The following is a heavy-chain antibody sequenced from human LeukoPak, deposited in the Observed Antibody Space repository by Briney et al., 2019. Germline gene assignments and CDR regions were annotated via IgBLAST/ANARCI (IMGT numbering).Heavy chain of an antibody. CDR3: ARDIGGATTH. V-gene: IGHV4-61*02. Sequence: SQTLSLTCTVSGGSISSGSYYWSWIRQPAGKGLEWIGRIYTSGSTNYNPSLKSRVTISVDTSKNQFSLKLSSVTAADTAVYYCARDIGGATTHWGQGTLVTVSS. CDR1: GGSISSGSYY. J-gene: IGHJ4*02. D-gene: IGHD1-26*01. CDR2: IYTSGST.